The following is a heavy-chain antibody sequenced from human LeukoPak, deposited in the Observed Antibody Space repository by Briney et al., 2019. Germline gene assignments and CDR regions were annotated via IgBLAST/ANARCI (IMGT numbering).Heavy chain of an antibody. V-gene: IGHV4-34*01. CDR3: SRYTTYYYGSGSYYRRYFDY. D-gene: IGHD3-10*01. CDR2: INHSGST. Sequence: SETLSLXCAVYGGSFSGYYWSWIRQPPGKGLEWIGEINHSGSTNYNPSLKSRVTISVDTSKNQFSLKLSSVTAADTAVYYCSRYTTYYYGSGSYYRRYFDYWGQGTLVTVSS. CDR1: GGSFSGYY. J-gene: IGHJ4*02.